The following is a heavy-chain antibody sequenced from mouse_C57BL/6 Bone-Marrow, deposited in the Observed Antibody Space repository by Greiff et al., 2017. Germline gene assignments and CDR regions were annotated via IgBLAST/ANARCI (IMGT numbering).Heavy chain of an antibody. CDR2: IDPENGDT. Sequence: VQLQQSGAELVRPGASVKLSCTASGFNIKDDYMHWVKQRPEQGLEWIGWIDPENGDTEYASKFQGKATITADTSSNTAYLQLSSLTSEDTAVYYCTTFYDGYYLFAYWGQGTLVTVSA. CDR3: TTFYDGYYLFAY. D-gene: IGHD2-3*01. V-gene: IGHV14-4*01. J-gene: IGHJ3*01. CDR1: GFNIKDDY.